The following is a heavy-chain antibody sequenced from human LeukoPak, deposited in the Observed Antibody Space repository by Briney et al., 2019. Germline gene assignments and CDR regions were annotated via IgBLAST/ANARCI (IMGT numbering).Heavy chain of an antibody. Sequence: ASVKVSCKASGYTFTGYYMHWVRQAPGQGLEWMGIINPSGGSTSYAQKFQGRVTMTRDMSTSTVYMELSSLRSEDTAVYYCARGGGSCCIDYWGQGTLVTVSS. CDR2: INPSGGST. D-gene: IGHD2-15*01. CDR3: ARGGGSCCIDY. V-gene: IGHV1-46*01. J-gene: IGHJ4*02. CDR1: GYTFTGYY.